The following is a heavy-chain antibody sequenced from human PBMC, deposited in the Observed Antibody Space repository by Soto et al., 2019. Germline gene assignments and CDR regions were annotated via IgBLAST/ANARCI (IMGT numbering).Heavy chain of an antibody. Sequence: EVRLVESGGGLVKPGGSLRLSCAASGFIFSNAWMTWVRQAPGKGLAWVGRIKSKRDGETTDYAAPVKGRFTISRDDSKNTLYLQMNRLKIEDTAVYYCTTTWELLLYFDSWGQGTLVTVSS. D-gene: IGHD2-15*01. V-gene: IGHV3-15*01. CDR3: TTTWELLLYFDS. CDR1: GFIFSNAW. J-gene: IGHJ4*02. CDR2: IKSKRDGETT.